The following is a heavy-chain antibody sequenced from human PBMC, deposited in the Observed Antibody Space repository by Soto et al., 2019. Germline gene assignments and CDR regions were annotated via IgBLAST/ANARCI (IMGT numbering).Heavy chain of an antibody. D-gene: IGHD3-10*01. Sequence: SVKVSCKASGGTFSSYAISWVRQAPGQGLEWMGGIIPIFGTANYAQKFQGRVTITADESTSTAYMELSSLRSEDTAVYYCARSTMVRGEVDRLDYWGKGTLVTVAS. J-gene: IGHJ4*02. CDR2: IIPIFGTA. CDR3: ARSTMVRGEVDRLDY. V-gene: IGHV1-69*13. CDR1: GGTFSSYA.